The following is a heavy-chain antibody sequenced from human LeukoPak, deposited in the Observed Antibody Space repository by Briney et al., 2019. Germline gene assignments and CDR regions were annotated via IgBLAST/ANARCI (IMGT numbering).Heavy chain of an antibody. V-gene: IGHV3-48*04. D-gene: IGHD4-17*01. J-gene: IGHJ3*02. Sequence: GALRLSCAASGFTFSSYSMNWVRQAPGKGLEWVSYISSSSSTIYYADSVKGRFTISRDSAKNSLYLQMNSLRAEDTAVYYCARVRRDYGPDAFDIWGQGTMVTVSS. CDR3: ARVRRDYGPDAFDI. CDR2: ISSSSSTI. CDR1: GFTFSSYS.